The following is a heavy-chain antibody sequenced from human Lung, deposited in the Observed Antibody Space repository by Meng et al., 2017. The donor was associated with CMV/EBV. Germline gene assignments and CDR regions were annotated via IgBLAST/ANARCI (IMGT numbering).Heavy chain of an antibody. D-gene: IGHD1-26*01. CDR3: IRTGSYGY. CDR2: IKNKFDGETT. J-gene: IGHJ4*02. CDR1: GGSFSGYD. Sequence: GGSLRLSCAVYGGSFSGYDWSWIRQSPGKGLEWVGRIKNKFDGETTDYAAPVKGRFTISRDDSKNTLYLQMNSLKTEDTAVYYCIRTGSYGYWGQGTLVTVSS. V-gene: IGHV3-15*01.